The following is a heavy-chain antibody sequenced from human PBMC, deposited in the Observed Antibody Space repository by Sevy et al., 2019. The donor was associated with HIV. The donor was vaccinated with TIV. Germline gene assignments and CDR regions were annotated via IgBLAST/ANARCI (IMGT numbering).Heavy chain of an antibody. V-gene: IGHV3-48*02. Sequence: GGSLRLSCAASGFTFSSYSMNWVRQAPGKGLEWVSYISSSSSTIYYADSVKGRFTISRDNAKNSLYLQMNSLRDEDTAVYYCAREVDSSGYYSIPRYYYYGMDVWGPGTTVTVSS. CDR1: GFTFSSYS. D-gene: IGHD3-22*01. CDR2: ISSSSSTI. CDR3: AREVDSSGYYSIPRYYYYGMDV. J-gene: IGHJ6*02.